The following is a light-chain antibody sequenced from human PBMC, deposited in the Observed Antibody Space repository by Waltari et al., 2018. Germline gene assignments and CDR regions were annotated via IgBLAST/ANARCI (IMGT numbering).Light chain of an antibody. CDR1: NVGSKS. V-gene: IGLV3-21*02. Sequence: SYVLTQPPSASVATGETARLTCGGANVGSKSVHWYQQKPGQAPLLVVHDDSARPSGIPDRFSASNSGNTATLTISRVENGDEADYYCQVWDTTSDRVVFGGGTKLTVL. CDR3: QVWDTTSDRVV. J-gene: IGLJ2*01. CDR2: DDS.